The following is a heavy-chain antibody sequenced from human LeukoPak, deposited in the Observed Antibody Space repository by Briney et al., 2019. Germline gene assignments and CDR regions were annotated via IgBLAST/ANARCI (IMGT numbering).Heavy chain of an antibody. CDR2: LSDSGGDT. CDR3: TKRGAYGSGRSYFFEF. J-gene: IGHJ4*02. Sequence: GGSLRLSCAASGFTFSSHAMSWVRQVPGKGLEWVSSLSDSGGDTFYANSVKGRFAISRDNFKNTLYLQMNSLRAEDTAVYYCTKRGAYGSGRSYFFEFWGQGALVTVSS. D-gene: IGHD2-15*01. V-gene: IGHV3-23*01. CDR1: GFTFSSHA.